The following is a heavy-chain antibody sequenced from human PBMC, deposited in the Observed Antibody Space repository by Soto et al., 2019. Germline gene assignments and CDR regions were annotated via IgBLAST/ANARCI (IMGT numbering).Heavy chain of an antibody. CDR2: ISSSSSYI. CDR1: GFTFSSYS. V-gene: IGHV3-21*01. Sequence: EVQLVESGGGLVKPGGSLRPSCAASGFTFSSYSMNWVRQAPGKGLEWVSSISSSSSYIYYAASVKGRFTISRDNAKNSLYLQMNSLRAEDTAVYYCARVRISPDSGAFDIWGQGTMVTVSS. J-gene: IGHJ3*02. CDR3: ARVRISPDSGAFDI. D-gene: IGHD2-15*01.